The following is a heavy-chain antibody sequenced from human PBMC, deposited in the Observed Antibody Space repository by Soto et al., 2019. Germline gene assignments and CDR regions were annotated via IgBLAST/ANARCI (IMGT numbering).Heavy chain of an antibody. J-gene: IGHJ6*02. D-gene: IGHD3-9*01. V-gene: IGHV1-46*01. CDR2: INPSGGST. CDR3: ARTLTYYDILTGYQTYYYYGMDV. Sequence: GPSVKVSCKASGYTFTSYYMHWVRQAPGQGLEWMGIINPSGGSTSYAQKFQGRVTMTRDTSTSTVYMELSSLRSEDTAVYYCARTLTYYDILTGYQTYYYYGMDVWGQGTTVTVSS. CDR1: GYTFTSYY.